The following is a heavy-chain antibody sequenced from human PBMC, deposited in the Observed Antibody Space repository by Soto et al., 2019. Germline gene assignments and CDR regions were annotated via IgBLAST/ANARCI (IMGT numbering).Heavy chain of an antibody. CDR2: ISSSSSYI. CDR3: AKATATGGGAFDI. J-gene: IGHJ3*02. Sequence: PGGSLRLSCAASGFTLSSYSMNWVRQAPGKGLEWVSSISSSSSYIYYADSVKGRFTISRDNAKNSLYLQMNSLRAEDTAVYYCAKATATGGGAFDICGRGTMVTVSS. D-gene: IGHD2-8*02. CDR1: GFTLSSYS. V-gene: IGHV3-21*01.